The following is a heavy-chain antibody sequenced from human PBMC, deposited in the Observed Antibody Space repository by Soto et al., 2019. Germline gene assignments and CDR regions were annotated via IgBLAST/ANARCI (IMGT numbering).Heavy chain of an antibody. CDR2: IYYSGST. J-gene: IGHJ4*02. Sequence: SETLSLTCTVSGGSISSYYWSWIRQPPGKGLEWIGYIYYSGSTNYNPSLKSRVTISVDTSKNQFSLKLSSVTAADTAVYYCARRYGSAIDYWGQGTLVTVSS. V-gene: IGHV4-59*08. D-gene: IGHD1-26*01. CDR1: GGSISSYY. CDR3: ARRYGSAIDY.